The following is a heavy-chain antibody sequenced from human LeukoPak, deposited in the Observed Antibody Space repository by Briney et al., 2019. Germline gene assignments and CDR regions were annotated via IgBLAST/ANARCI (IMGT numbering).Heavy chain of an antibody. D-gene: IGHD6-13*01. CDR1: GFTFSDYW. Sequence: GGSRRLSCTASGFTFSDYWMSWVRQTPEKGLEWVANIKQDGSEKVYLDSVKGRFTISRDNAQTSLYLHMNSLRAEDTAVYYCARDPYSSSWSYGMDVWARRTTVTVSS. J-gene: IGHJ6*01. CDR3: ARDPYSSSWSYGMDV. V-gene: IGHV3-7*05. CDR2: IKQDGSEK.